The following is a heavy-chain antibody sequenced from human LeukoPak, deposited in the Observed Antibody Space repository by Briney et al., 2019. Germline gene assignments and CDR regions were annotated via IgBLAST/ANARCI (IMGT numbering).Heavy chain of an antibody. CDR3: AKGGSTSRVTTSRVVFGYYYYLDV. J-gene: IGHJ6*03. V-gene: IGHV3-23*01. CDR2: LSGSGGTT. D-gene: IGHD4-17*01. CDR1: GVTFSSHA. Sequence: GGSLRLSCAASGVTFSSHAMSWVRQAPGKGLEWVSSLSGSGGTTYHADSVKGRFIISRDNSKNTLYLKLNSLRAEDTAVCYCAKGGSTSRVTTSRVVFGYYYYLDVWGKGTPVTVSS.